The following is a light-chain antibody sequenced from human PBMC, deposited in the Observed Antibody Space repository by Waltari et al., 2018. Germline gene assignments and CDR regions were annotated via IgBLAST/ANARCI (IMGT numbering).Light chain of an antibody. V-gene: IGKV3-11*01. Sequence: EIVLTQSPATLSLSPGERATLSCRASQSVGPYLAWSQQKPGQPPRPLIYDTSNRATGIPARFSGSGSGTDFTLTISSLEPEDFAVYYCHQRRSWLWTFGQGTKVEIK. CDR3: HQRRSWLWT. CDR2: DTS. CDR1: QSVGPY. J-gene: IGKJ1*01.